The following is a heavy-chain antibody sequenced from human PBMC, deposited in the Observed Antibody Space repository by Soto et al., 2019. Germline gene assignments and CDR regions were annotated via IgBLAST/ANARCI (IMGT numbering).Heavy chain of an antibody. CDR1: GYTFTDYG. V-gene: IGHV1-18*01. CDR3: ARERCGYSYGDS. D-gene: IGHD5-18*01. CDR2: VNIYRGTT. Sequence: QVQLVQSGAEVRKPGASVKVSCKASGYTFTDYGISWVRQTPGQGLQWMGWVNIYRGTTNYAQQFQDRVTMTTDTATRTAYLELRSLRSDDTAVYYCARERCGYSYGDSWGQGTLVTVSS. J-gene: IGHJ4*02.